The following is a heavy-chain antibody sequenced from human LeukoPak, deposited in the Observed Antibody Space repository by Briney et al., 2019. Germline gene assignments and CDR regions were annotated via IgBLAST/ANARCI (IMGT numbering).Heavy chain of an antibody. V-gene: IGHV3-30*18. Sequence: PGGSLRLSCAASGLTFSSYGMHWVRQAPGKGLEWVAVISYDGSNKYYADSVKGRFTISRNNSKNTLYLQMNSLRAEDTAVYYCAKGWQWLSSFWGQGTLVTVSS. CDR1: GLTFSSYG. CDR2: ISYDGSNK. CDR3: AKGWQWLSSF. J-gene: IGHJ4*02. D-gene: IGHD6-19*01.